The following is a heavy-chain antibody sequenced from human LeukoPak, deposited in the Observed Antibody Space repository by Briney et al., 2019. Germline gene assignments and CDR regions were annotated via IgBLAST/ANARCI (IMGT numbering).Heavy chain of an antibody. Sequence: SETLSLTCTVSGGSISTYYWSWIRQSPGKGLEGIGYIFYSGSTKYNSSLKSRVTISVDTSKNQFSLKLSSVTAADTAVYYCARDVYKYDSSGSRAFDIWGQGTMVTVSS. CDR2: IFYSGST. D-gene: IGHD3-22*01. CDR3: ARDVYKYDSSGSRAFDI. V-gene: IGHV4-59*01. CDR1: GGSISTYY. J-gene: IGHJ3*02.